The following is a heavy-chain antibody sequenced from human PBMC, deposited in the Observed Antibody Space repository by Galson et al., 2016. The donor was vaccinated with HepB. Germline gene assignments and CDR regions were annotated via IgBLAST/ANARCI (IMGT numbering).Heavy chain of an antibody. CDR1: GYTFTSYA. J-gene: IGHJ6*02. V-gene: IGHV1-3*01. Sequence: SCKASGYTFTSYAMHWVRQAPGQRLEWMGWINAGNGNTKYSQKFQGRVTITRDTSASTAYMELSSLRSEDTAVYYCARDMAPIELWLRYYYYGMDVWGQGTTVTVSS. CDR3: ARDMAPIELWLRYYYYGMDV. CDR2: INAGNGNT. D-gene: IGHD5-18*01.